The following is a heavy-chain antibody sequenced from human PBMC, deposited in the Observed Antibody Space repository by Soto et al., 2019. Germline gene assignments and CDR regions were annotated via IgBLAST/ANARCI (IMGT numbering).Heavy chain of an antibody. CDR1: GGSISNHY. V-gene: IGHV4-59*11. D-gene: IGHD7-27*01. CDR3: ARSNWYSED. J-gene: IGHJ4*02. CDR2: IYYNGST. Sequence: PSETLSLTCTVSGGSISNHYWSWIRQPPGKGLEWIGYIYYNGSTNYNPSLKSRVTMSVDTSKNQFSLKLSSVTAADTAVYYCARSNWYSEDWGQGTLVTVSS.